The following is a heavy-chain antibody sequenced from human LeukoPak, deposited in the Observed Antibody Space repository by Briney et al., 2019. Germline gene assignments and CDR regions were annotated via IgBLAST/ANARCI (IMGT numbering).Heavy chain of an antibody. D-gene: IGHD5-12*01. CDR1: GFTFSSFW. Sequence: GGSLRLSCAASGFTFSSFWMSWVRQAPGKGLEWVANIKEDGSDKNYVVSVKGRFTISRDNTKRSVFLQMNSLRDEDTAVYFCARDRGYDTFDYWGQGTLVTVSS. V-gene: IGHV3-7*01. J-gene: IGHJ4*02. CDR2: IKEDGSDK. CDR3: ARDRGYDTFDY.